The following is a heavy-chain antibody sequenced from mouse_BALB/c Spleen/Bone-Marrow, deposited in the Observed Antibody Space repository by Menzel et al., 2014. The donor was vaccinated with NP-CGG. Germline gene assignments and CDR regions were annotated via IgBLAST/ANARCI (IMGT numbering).Heavy chain of an antibody. J-gene: IGHJ2*01. Sequence: VQFQESGAEQESPGASVTPSCKASGYTFTDYEMHWVKQTPVHGLEWIGAIDPETGGTAYNQKFKGKATLTADKSSSTAYMELRSLSSEDSAVYYCTSGVNFIPTLVVHCDYWGLGTTRPVSS. V-gene: IGHV1-15*01. CDR2: IDPETGGT. CDR3: TSGVNFIPTLVVHCDY. CDR1: GYTFTDYE. D-gene: IGHD1-1*01.